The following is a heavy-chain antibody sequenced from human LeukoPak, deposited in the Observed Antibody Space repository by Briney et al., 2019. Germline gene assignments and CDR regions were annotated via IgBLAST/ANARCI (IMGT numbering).Heavy chain of an antibody. V-gene: IGHV4-34*01. Sequence: GSLRLSCAASGFTVSSNYMSWVRQPPGKGLEWIGEINHSGSTNYNPSLKSRVTISVDTSKNQFSLKLSSVTAADTAVYYCASRRRGDSSGYYRKYNWFDPWGQGTLVTVSS. CDR2: INHSGST. CDR3: ASRRRGDSSGYYRKYNWFDP. CDR1: GFTVSSNY. D-gene: IGHD3-22*01. J-gene: IGHJ5*02.